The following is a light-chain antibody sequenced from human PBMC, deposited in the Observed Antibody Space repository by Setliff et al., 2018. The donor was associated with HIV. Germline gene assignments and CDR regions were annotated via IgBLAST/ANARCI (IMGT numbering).Light chain of an antibody. V-gene: IGLV2-14*03. CDR2: DVT. CDR1: SSDIGGYDY. J-gene: IGLJ1*01. CDR3: SSYSRSSTFGV. Sequence: QSALAQPASVSGSPGQSITISCTGTSSDIGGYDYASWFQHPPGKAPKLMMSDVTKRPPGVSNRFSGSKSGNTASLTISGLQAEDEADYYCSSYSRSSTFGVFGTGTKVTVL.